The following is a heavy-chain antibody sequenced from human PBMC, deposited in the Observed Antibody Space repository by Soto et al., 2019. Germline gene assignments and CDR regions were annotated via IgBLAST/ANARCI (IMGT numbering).Heavy chain of an antibody. J-gene: IGHJ4*02. Sequence: EVQLLESGGGLVQPGGSLRLTCAASGLSLSSDAVSWVRQAPGKGLEWVSSLSSSGDRTYYADSVKGRFTISRYDSKDTLYLQMNSLRAEDTAVYYCAKAPRTYDFPYYFDSWGQGTLVTVSS. CDR2: LSSSGDRT. CDR1: GLSLSSDA. V-gene: IGHV3-23*01. D-gene: IGHD3-22*01. CDR3: AKAPRTYDFPYYFDS.